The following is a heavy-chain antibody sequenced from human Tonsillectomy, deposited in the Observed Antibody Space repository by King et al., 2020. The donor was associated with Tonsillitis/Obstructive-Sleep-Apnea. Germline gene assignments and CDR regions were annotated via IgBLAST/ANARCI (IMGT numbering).Heavy chain of an antibody. D-gene: IGHD3-10*01. Sequence: ITLKESGPTLVKPTQTLTLTCTFSGFSLSTSGVGVGWIRQPPGKALEWLALIYWDDDKRYRPSLKSRLTITKDTSKNQVVLTMTNMDPVDTATYYCAHRPSPIPMFRGVRDFCDFWGQGTLVTVSS. CDR2: IYWDDDK. CDR1: GFSLSTSGVG. J-gene: IGHJ4*02. V-gene: IGHV2-5*02. CDR3: AHRPSPIPMFRGVRDFCDF.